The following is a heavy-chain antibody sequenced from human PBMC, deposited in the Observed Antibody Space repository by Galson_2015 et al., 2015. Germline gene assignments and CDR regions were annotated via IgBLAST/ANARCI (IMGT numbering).Heavy chain of an antibody. CDR3: AKGDSSGYHDY. J-gene: IGHJ4*02. CDR2: ISWDGGST. V-gene: IGHV3-43*01. D-gene: IGHD3-22*01. CDR1: GFTFDDYT. Sequence: SLRLSCAASGFTFDDYTMHWVRQAPGKGLEWVSLISWDGGSTYYADSVKGRFTISRDNSKNSPYLQMNSLRTEDTALYYCAKGDSSGYHDYWGQGTLVTVSS.